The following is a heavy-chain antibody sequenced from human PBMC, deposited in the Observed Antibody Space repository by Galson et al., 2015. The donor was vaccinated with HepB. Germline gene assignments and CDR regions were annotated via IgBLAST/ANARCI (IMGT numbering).Heavy chain of an antibody. CDR1: GFTVSSNY. CDR2: MYSGGDT. D-gene: IGHD2/OR15-2a*01. J-gene: IGHJ4*02. V-gene: IGHV3-66*01. Sequence: SLRLSCAASGFTVSSNYMNWVRQAPGKGLEWVSVMYSGGDTYYADSVKGRFSSSRDNSKNTLYLQMNSLRAEDTAVYYCARGLSSNSWGYWGQGTLVTVSS. CDR3: ARGLSSNSWGY.